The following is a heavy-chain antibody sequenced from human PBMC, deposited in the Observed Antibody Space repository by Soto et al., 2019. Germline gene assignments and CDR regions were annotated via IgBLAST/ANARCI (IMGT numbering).Heavy chain of an antibody. V-gene: IGHV1-46*02. CDR3: ARVALGYDYADV. D-gene: IGHD4-17*01. J-gene: IGHJ6*02. CDR2: INPSGDGT. Sequence: ASVKVSCKAFGYTFNAFYMHWVRQAPGQGLEWMGVINPSGDGTSYAQKFQGRVTMTRDTSTSTVYMELSSLRSEDTAVYYCARVALGYDYADVWDQGTTVTVSS. CDR1: GYTFNAFY.